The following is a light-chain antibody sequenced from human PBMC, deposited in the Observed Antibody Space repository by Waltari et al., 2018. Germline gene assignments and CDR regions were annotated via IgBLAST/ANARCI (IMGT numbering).Light chain of an antibody. Sequence: QSALTQPHSVSASPGQSVTIPCPVSINDVGFADYVSWYQQPPGKAPKRILYDVVKAPAGGPARFPGSKYGTTASLTISGLQTDDEATYYCCSYAGAYTFVFGGGTKLTVL. J-gene: IGLJ3*02. V-gene: IGLV2-11*01. CDR3: CSYAGAYTFV. CDR1: INDVGFADY. CDR2: DVV.